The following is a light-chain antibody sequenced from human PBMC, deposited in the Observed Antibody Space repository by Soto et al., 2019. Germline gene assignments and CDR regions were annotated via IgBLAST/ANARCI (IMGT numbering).Light chain of an antibody. V-gene: IGLV2-8*01. CDR2: EVN. CDR1: GSDIGTYKY. Sequence: QSVLTQPPSASGSPGQSVTISCTGTGSDIGTYKYVSWYQQHPGQAPKLMIYEVNKRPSGVPDRFSGPKSGNTASLTVSGLQSEDEGDYYCTSYAGSSNWVFGGGTKVTVL. J-gene: IGLJ3*02. CDR3: TSYAGSSNWV.